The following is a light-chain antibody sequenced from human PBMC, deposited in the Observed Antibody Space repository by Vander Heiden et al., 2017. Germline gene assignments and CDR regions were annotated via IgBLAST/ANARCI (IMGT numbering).Light chain of an antibody. Sequence: DIQLTQSPSTLSASVGDRVTITCRASQSVDRYLAWYQHKPGKAPQLQIYDASTLEAADPSRFSPSRSGTEFTLTISSLHPDDFATYYCQRYDSYAWAFGQGTKVEV. CDR3: QRYDSYAWA. V-gene: IGKV1-5*01. CDR2: DAS. CDR1: QSVDRY. J-gene: IGKJ1*01.